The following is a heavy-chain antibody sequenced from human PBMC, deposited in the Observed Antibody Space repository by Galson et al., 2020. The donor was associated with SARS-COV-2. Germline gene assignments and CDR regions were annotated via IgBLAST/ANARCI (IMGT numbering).Heavy chain of an antibody. CDR3: ARGGAVTTDSDLYYGMDV. D-gene: IGHD4-4*01. V-gene: IGHV4-4*02. CDR2: IYHAGIT. CDR1: GGSISSSNW. Sequence: SETLSLTCAVSGGSISSSNWWNWVRQPPGKGLEWIGDIYHAGITNYNPSLRSRVTISIDKSKNHFSLKLRSVTAADTAVYFCARGGAVTTDSDLYYGMDVWGQGSTVTVSS. J-gene: IGHJ6*01.